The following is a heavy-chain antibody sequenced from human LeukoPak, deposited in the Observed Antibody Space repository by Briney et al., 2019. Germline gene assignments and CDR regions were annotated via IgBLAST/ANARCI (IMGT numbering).Heavy chain of an antibody. CDR1: GVSISSYY. J-gene: IGHJ4*02. Sequence: PSETLSLNCTVSGVSISSYYGSWIRQPPGKGLEWIWYIYYSESTNYNPSLKSRVTISVDKSKNQFALKLSSVTAADTAVYYCASNYYGSGSLDYWGQGNLVTVSS. CDR3: ASNYYGSGSLDY. V-gene: IGHV4-59*08. CDR2: IYYSEST. D-gene: IGHD3-10*01.